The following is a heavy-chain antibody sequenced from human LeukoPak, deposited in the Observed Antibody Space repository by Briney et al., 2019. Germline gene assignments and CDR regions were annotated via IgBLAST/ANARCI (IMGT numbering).Heavy chain of an antibody. D-gene: IGHD3-3*01. J-gene: IGHJ6*02. V-gene: IGHV4-34*01. CDR2: INHSGST. CDR1: GGSFSGYY. CDR3: ARGASISRDLKPRSGMDA. Sequence: PSETLSLTCAVYGGSFSGYYWSWIRQPPGKGLEWIGEINHSGSTNYNPSLKSRVTISVDTSKNQFSLKLSSVTAADTAVYYCARGASISRDLKPRSGMDAGGQGTTVTVSS.